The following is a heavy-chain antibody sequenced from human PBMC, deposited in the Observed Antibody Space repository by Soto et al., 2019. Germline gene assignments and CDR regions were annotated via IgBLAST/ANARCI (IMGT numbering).Heavy chain of an antibody. J-gene: IGHJ6*03. CDR2: MNPNSGNT. V-gene: IGHV1-8*01. Sequence: GASVKVSCKASGYTFTTYDINWVRQATGQGLEWMGWMNPNSGNTGYAQKFQGRVTMTRNTSISTAYMELSSLRSEDTAVYYCARVRYYSNYFYDYYYMDVCGKGTTVTXSS. CDR3: ARVRYYSNYFYDYYYMDV. CDR1: GYTFTTYD. D-gene: IGHD4-4*01.